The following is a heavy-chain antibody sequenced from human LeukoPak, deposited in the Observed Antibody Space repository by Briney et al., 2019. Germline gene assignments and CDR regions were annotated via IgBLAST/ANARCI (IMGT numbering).Heavy chain of an antibody. CDR1: GGSISINTYY. V-gene: IGHV4-39*07. J-gene: IGHJ5*02. CDR2: IYYSGGT. CDR3: ARDDCSSTSCYTGWFDP. Sequence: SETLSLTCTVSGGSISINTYYWGWIRQPPGKGLEWIGTIYYSGGTYYSPSLKSRVTISVDTSKNQFSLKLSSVTAADTAVYYCARDDCSSTSCYTGWFDPWGQGTLVTVSS. D-gene: IGHD2-2*02.